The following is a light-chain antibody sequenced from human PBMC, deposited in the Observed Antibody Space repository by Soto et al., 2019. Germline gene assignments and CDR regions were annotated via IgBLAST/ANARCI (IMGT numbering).Light chain of an antibody. CDR1: SSDVGSYNL. CDR3: CSYAGGSTYV. Sequence: SFLTQPASVSGSPGQSITISCTGTSSDVGSYNLVSWYQHHPGKAPKLMIYEGSKRPSGVSNRFSGSKSGNTASLTISGLQAEDEADYYCCSYAGGSTYVFGSGTKVTVL. V-gene: IGLV2-23*01. CDR2: EGS. J-gene: IGLJ1*01.